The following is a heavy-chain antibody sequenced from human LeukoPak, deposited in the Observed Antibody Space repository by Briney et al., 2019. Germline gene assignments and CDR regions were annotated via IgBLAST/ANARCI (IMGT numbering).Heavy chain of an antibody. Sequence: KPSETLSLTCTVSGGSLSSYYWSWVRQPPGKGLEWIGYIYYSGSTNYNPSLKSRVTISVDTSKNQFSLKLSSVTAADTAVYYCARTSGTSFDYWGQGTLVTVSS. V-gene: IGHV4-59*01. CDR2: IYYSGST. J-gene: IGHJ4*02. D-gene: IGHD1-14*01. CDR3: ARTSGTSFDY. CDR1: GGSLSSYY.